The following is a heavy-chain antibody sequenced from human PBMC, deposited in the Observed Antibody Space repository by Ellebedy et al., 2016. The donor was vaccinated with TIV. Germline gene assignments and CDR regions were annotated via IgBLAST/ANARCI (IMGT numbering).Heavy chain of an antibody. CDR3: ARLQQQLVFGLDY. Sequence: ASVKVSXKASGYTFTGYYMHWVRQAPGQGLEWMGWINPNSGGTNYAQKFQGWVTMTRDTSISTAYMELSRLRSDDTAVYYCARLQQQLVFGLDYWGQGTLVTVSS. D-gene: IGHD6-13*01. J-gene: IGHJ4*02. CDR1: GYTFTGYY. V-gene: IGHV1-2*04. CDR2: INPNSGGT.